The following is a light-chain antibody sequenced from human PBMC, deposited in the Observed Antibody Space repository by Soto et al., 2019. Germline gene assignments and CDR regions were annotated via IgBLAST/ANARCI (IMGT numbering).Light chain of an antibody. J-gene: IGKJ4*01. CDR3: PQSYSTPLT. Sequence: DIQMTQSPSSLSASVGDRVTITCRASQSISSYLNWYQQKPGKAPKLLIYAASSLQSGVPSRFSGSGSGTDFPLTISSLQPDDFATYYCPQSYSTPLTFGGGTKVEIK. CDR2: AAS. CDR1: QSISSY. V-gene: IGKV1-39*01.